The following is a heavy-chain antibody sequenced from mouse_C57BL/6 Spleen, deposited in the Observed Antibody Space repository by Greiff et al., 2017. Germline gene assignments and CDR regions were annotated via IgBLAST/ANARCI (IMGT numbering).Heavy chain of an antibody. D-gene: IGHD2-4*01. CDR3: ATDYDGTVV. CDR1: GYTFTDYY. J-gene: IGHJ1*03. CDR2: INPYNGGT. V-gene: IGHV1-19*01. Sequence: EVQLQQSGPVLVKPGASVKMSCKASGYTFTDYYMNWVKQSHGKSLEWIGVINPYNGGTSYNQKFKGKATLTVDKSASTAYMELNSLTSEDSAVXYCATDYDGTVVWGTGTTVTVSS.